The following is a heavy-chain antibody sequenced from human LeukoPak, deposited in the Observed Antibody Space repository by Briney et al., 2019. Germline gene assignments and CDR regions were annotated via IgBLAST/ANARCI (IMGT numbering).Heavy chain of an antibody. J-gene: IGHJ6*03. D-gene: IGHD1-26*01. Sequence: GSLRLSCAASGFTFSNAWMSWVRQAPGKGLEWVGYIYYSGSTNYNPSLKSRVTISLDTSKNHFSLKLISVTAADTAVYYCAGSYQTDYYYYMDVWGKGTTVTVSS. CDR1: GFTFSNAW. CDR2: IYYSGST. CDR3: AGSYQTDYYYYMDV. V-gene: IGHV4-59*01.